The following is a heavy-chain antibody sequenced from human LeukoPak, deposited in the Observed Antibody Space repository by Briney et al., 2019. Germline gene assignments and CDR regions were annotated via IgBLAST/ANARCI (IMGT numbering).Heavy chain of an antibody. CDR1: GFTFSSYS. Sequence: PGGSLRLSCAASGFTFSSYSMNWVRQAPGKGLEWVAVIWYGGSNKYYADSVKGRFTISRDNSKNTLYLQMNSLRAEDTAVYYCARERSTVAPPHPFDYWGQGTLVTVSS. CDR3: ARERSTVAPPHPFDY. J-gene: IGHJ4*02. D-gene: IGHD4-23*01. CDR2: IWYGGSNK. V-gene: IGHV3-33*08.